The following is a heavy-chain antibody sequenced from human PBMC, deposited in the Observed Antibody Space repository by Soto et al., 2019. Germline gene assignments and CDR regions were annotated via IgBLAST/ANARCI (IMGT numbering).Heavy chain of an antibody. CDR3: ARDASGSYYYYYGMDV. Sequence: SVKVSFKASGYTCTSYYMHGVVRSPLRGLEWMGIINPSGGSTSYAQKFQGRVTMTRGTSTSTVYMELSSLRSEDTAVYYCARDASGSYYYYYGMDVWGQGTTVTVSS. CDR1: GYTCTSYY. CDR2: INPSGGST. D-gene: IGHD1-26*01. V-gene: IGHV1-46*01. J-gene: IGHJ6*02.